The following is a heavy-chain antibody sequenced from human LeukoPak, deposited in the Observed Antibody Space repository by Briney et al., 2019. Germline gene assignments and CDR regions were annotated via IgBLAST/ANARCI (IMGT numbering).Heavy chain of an antibody. V-gene: IGHV4-38-2*02. Sequence: SSETLSLTCTVSGYSISSTYYWGWIRQPPGKGLEWIGSIYHSGSTYYNPSFKSRVTISVDTSKNQFSLKLTSVTAADTAVYYCARTVGARTFYFDHWGHGTLVTASS. CDR1: GYSISSTYY. J-gene: IGHJ4*01. CDR2: IYHSGST. D-gene: IGHD1-26*01. CDR3: ARTVGARTFYFDH.